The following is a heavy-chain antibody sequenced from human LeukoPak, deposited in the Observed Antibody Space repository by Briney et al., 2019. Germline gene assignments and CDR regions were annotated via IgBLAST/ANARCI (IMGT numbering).Heavy chain of an antibody. V-gene: IGHV4-34*01. CDR1: GGSFSGYY. CDR2: INHSGST. J-gene: IGHJ4*02. Sequence: SETLSLTRAVYGGSFSGYYWSWIRQPPGKGVEWIGEINHSGSTNYNPALKSRVTISVDTSKNQFSLKLSSVTAADTAVYYCARGAHLIAAAGRRFDYWGQGTLVSVSS. CDR3: ARGAHLIAAAGRRFDY. D-gene: IGHD6-13*01.